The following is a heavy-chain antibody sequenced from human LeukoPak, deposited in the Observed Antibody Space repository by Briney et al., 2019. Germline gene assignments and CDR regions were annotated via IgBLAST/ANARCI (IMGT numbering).Heavy chain of an antibody. D-gene: IGHD6-19*01. Sequence: ASVKVSCKASGYTFTGYGISWVRQAPGQGLEWMGWISAYNGNTNYAQKLQGRVTMTTDTSTSTAYMELRSLRSEDTAVYYCARDIGSGWGNYFDYWGQGSLVTVSS. CDR1: GYTFTGYG. CDR3: ARDIGSGWGNYFDY. CDR2: ISAYNGNT. J-gene: IGHJ4*02. V-gene: IGHV1-18*01.